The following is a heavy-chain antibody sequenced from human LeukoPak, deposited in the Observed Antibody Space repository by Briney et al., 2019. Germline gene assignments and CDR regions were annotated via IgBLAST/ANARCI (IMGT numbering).Heavy chain of an antibody. D-gene: IGHD5-18*01. Sequence: GRSLRLSCAASGFTFDDYAMHWVRQAPGKGLEWVSGISWNSGSIGYADSVKGRFTISRDNSKNTLYLQMNSLRAEDTAVYYCARLDTAMVSGDYWGQGTLVTVSS. CDR3: ARLDTAMVSGDY. J-gene: IGHJ4*02. CDR2: ISWNSGSI. CDR1: GFTFDDYA. V-gene: IGHV3-9*01.